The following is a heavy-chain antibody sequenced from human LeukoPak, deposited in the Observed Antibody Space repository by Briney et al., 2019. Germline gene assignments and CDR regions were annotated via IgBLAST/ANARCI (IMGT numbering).Heavy chain of an antibody. CDR1: GLTFSNAW. Sequence: GGSLRLSCAASGLTFSNAWMSWVRQAPGKGLEWVGRIKSKTDGGTTDYAAPVKGRFTISRDDSKNTLYLQMNSLKTEDTAVYYCTTDILQFNTFDYWGQGTLVTVSS. J-gene: IGHJ4*02. CDR2: IKSKTDGGTT. CDR3: TTDILQFNTFDY. V-gene: IGHV3-15*01.